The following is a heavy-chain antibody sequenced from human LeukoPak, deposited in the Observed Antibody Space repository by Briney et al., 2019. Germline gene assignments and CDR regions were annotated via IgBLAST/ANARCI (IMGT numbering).Heavy chain of an antibody. CDR3: ARNYDGAFDY. J-gene: IGHJ4*02. D-gene: IGHD4-23*01. V-gene: IGHV4-39*01. CDR1: GGSISSSSYY. Sequence: SETLSLTCTVSGGSISSSSYYWGWIRPTPGKGLEWIGSLCDSGNTYYNPSLKSRVTMSVDTSKNQFSLKLSSVTAADTAVYYCARNYDGAFDYWGQGTLVTVSS. CDR2: LCDSGNT.